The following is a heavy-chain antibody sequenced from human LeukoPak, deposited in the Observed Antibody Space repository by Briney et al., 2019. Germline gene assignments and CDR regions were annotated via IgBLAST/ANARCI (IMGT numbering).Heavy chain of an antibody. CDR3: AIGRGGQQLGDY. CDR1: EYSFPNYC. Sequence: GESLKISCKHSEYSFPNYCIGWVRQMPGKGLEWMGIIYPDDPDTRYSPSFQGQVTISADRSISTAYLQWSSLKASDTAMYYCAIGRGGQQLGDYWGQGTLVTVSS. CDR2: IYPDDPDT. V-gene: IGHV5-51*01. J-gene: IGHJ4*02. D-gene: IGHD6-13*01.